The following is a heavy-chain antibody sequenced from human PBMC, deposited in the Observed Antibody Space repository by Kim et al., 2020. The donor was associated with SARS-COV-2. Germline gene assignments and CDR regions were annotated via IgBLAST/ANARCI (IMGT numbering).Heavy chain of an antibody. J-gene: IGHJ5*02. CDR2: ISGSGGST. CDR3: AKDGIAAAGWTNWFDP. CDR1: GFTFSSYA. D-gene: IGHD6-13*01. Sequence: GGSLRLSCAASGFTFSSYAMSWVRQAPGKGLEWVSAISGSGGSTYYADSVKGRFTISRDNSKNTLYLQMNSLRAEDTAVYYCAKDGIAAAGWTNWFDPWGQGTLVTVSS. V-gene: IGHV3-23*01.